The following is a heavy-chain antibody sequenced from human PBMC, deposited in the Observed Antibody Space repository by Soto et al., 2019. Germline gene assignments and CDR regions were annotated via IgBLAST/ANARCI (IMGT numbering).Heavy chain of an antibody. V-gene: IGHV4-34*01. CDR1: GGSFSGYY. CDR2: INHSGST. CDR3: ARLRGFMITLGGVPLNARFDY. D-gene: IGHD3-16*01. Sequence: SETLSLTCAVYGGSFSGYYWSWILQPPGKGLEWIGEINHSGSTNYNPSLKSRVTISVDTSKNQFSLKLSSVTAADTAVYYCARLRGFMITLGGVPLNARFDYWGQGTLVTVSS. J-gene: IGHJ4*02.